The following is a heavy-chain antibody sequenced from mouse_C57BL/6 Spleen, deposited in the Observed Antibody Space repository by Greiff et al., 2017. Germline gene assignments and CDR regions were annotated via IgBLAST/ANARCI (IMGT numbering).Heavy chain of an antibody. CDR2: INPSRGYT. Sequence: VQLQQSGAELARPGASVKMSCKASGYTFTSYTMHWVKQRPGQGLEWIGYINPSRGYTKYNQKFKDKATLTADKSSSTAYMQLSSLTSEDSAVYYCAIITTVVAWYFDVWGTGTTVTVSS. D-gene: IGHD1-1*01. CDR1: GYTFTSYT. V-gene: IGHV1-4*01. CDR3: AIITTVVAWYFDV. J-gene: IGHJ1*03.